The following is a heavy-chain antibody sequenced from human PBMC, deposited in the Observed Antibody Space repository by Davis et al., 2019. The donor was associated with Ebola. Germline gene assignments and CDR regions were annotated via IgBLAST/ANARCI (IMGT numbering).Heavy chain of an antibody. V-gene: IGHV1-2*02. CDR3: ARDCSGGSCYEFLGMDV. CDR1: GYTFTSYD. J-gene: IGHJ6*02. D-gene: IGHD2-15*01. CDR2: INPNSGGT. Sequence: ASVKVSCKASGYTFTSYDINWVRQATGQGLEWMGWINPNSGGTNYAQKFQGRVTMTRDTSISTAYMELSRLRSDDTAVYYCARDCSGGSCYEFLGMDVWGQGTTVTVSS.